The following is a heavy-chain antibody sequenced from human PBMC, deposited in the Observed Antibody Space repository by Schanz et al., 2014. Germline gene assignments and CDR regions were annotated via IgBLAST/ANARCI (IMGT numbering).Heavy chain of an antibody. D-gene: IGHD3-16*01. V-gene: IGHV3-66*01. CDR2: IYGGGST. CDR1: GFSDSSNY. Sequence: EVLLMESGGGLVQPGGSLRLSCVGSGFSDSSNYMIWVRQAPKKGLERVYFIYGGGSTYYEESVDGRFTISRDGSKNTLYLQMNSLIVEDTGVYLCASVTVGGTPQHYWGPGTLVTVAS. CDR3: ASVTVGGTPQHY. J-gene: IGHJ4*01.